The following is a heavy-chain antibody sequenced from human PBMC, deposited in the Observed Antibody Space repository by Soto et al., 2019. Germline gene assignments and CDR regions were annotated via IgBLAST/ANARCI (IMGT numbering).Heavy chain of an antibody. CDR1: GFTFGAYA. CDR3: AEWSAYFLPPNRVRGRGMDV. D-gene: IGHD3-3*01. J-gene: IGHJ6*02. Sequence: GGSLRLSCAASGFTFGAYAMSWVRQAPGKGLEWVSGVSATGDTTYYLDSVKGRFTISRDNSKSTLYLQMNSLRAEDTAVYYCAEWSAYFLPPNRVRGRGMDVWGQGTTVTVSS. V-gene: IGHV3-23*01. CDR2: VSATGDTT.